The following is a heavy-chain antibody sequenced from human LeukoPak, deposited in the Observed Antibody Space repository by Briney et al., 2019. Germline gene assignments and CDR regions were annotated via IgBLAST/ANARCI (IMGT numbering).Heavy chain of an antibody. D-gene: IGHD6-19*01. J-gene: IGHJ5*02. V-gene: IGHV3-30*02. Sequence: GGSLRLSCAASGFIFSNYGMHRVRQAPGKGLEWVAFIRYDESNKFYADSVKGRFTISRDNSKNILFLQMNSLRAEDTAVYYCATMQWLEGVDWFDPWGQGTLVTVSS. CDR3: ATMQWLEGVDWFDP. CDR2: IRYDESNK. CDR1: GFIFSNYG.